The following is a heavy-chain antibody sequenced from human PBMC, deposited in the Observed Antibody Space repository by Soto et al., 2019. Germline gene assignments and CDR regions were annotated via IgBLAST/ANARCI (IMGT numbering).Heavy chain of an antibody. CDR1: GFTFSSYW. Sequence: GGSLRLSCAASGFTFSSYWMSWVRQAPGKGLEWVANIKQDGSEKYYVDSVKGRFTISRDNAKNSLYLQMNSLRAEDTAVYYCARDRFLEWLVIAYWGQGTLVTVSS. J-gene: IGHJ4*02. D-gene: IGHD3-3*01. CDR3: ARDRFLEWLVIAY. CDR2: IKQDGSEK. V-gene: IGHV3-7*01.